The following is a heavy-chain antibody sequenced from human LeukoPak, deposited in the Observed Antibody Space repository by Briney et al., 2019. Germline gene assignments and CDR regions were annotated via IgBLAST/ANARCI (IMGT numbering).Heavy chain of an antibody. CDR3: ARDGFPRSNYEYGARCGMDV. Sequence: GGSLRLSCAASGFTFSSYSMNWVRQAPGKGLEWVSSISSSSSYIYYADSVKGRFTISRDNAKNSLYLQMNSLRAEDTAVYYCARDGFPRSNYEYGARCGMDVWGQGTTVTVSS. D-gene: IGHD4-11*01. CDR2: ISSSSSYI. J-gene: IGHJ6*02. CDR1: GFTFSSYS. V-gene: IGHV3-21*01.